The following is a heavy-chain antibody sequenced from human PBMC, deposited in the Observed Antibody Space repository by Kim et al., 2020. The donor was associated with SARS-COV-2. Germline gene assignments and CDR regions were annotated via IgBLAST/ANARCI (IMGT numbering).Heavy chain of an antibody. Sequence: GGSLRLSCAASGFTFSSYGMHWVRQAPGKGLEWVAVISYDGSNKYYADSVKGRFTISRDNSKNTLYLQMNSLRAEDTAVYYCAKDSKSHGFIGDGYFDYWGQGTLVTVSS. V-gene: IGHV3-30*18. J-gene: IGHJ4*02. CDR1: GFTFSSYG. CDR3: AKDSKSHGFIGDGYFDY. D-gene: IGHD2-2*01. CDR2: ISYDGSNK.